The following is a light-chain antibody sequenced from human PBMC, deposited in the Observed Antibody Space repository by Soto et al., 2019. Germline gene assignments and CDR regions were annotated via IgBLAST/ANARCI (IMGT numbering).Light chain of an antibody. Sequence: EIVLTQSPATLSLSPGERATLSCRASQSVSSFLAWYQQKPGQPPRLLIYDVSSRATGIPTRFSGSGSGTEFTLNISSLEPEDFAVYYCQQRINWPLTFGGGTKVEIK. V-gene: IGKV3-11*01. CDR3: QQRINWPLT. CDR1: QSVSSF. J-gene: IGKJ4*01. CDR2: DVS.